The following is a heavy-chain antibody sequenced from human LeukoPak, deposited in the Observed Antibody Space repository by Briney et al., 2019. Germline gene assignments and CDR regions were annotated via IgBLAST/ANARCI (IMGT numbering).Heavy chain of an antibody. CDR3: AELGSFDY. J-gene: IGHJ4*02. Sequence: KAGGSLRLSCAASGFTSSSYSMKWGRQAPGKGLEWVSSISSSSSYIYYADSVKGRFTISRDNAKNSLYLQMNSLRAEDTAVYYCAELGSFDYWGQGTLVTVSS. CDR1: GFTSSSYS. D-gene: IGHD7-27*01. V-gene: IGHV3-21*01. CDR2: ISSSSSYI.